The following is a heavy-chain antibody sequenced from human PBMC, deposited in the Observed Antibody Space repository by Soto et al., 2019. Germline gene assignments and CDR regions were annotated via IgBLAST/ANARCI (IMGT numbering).Heavy chain of an antibody. CDR2: INHSGST. V-gene: IGHV4-34*01. J-gene: IGHJ4*02. CDR3: ARGLRYFDWLLSLGGFDY. D-gene: IGHD3-9*01. Sequence: LSLSCAVDDGSISDYYWSWIRQPPGKGLEWIGEINHSGSTNYNPSLKSRVTISVDTSKNQFSLKLSSVTAADTAVYYCARGLRYFDWLLSLGGFDYWGQGTLVTVSS. CDR1: DGSISDYY.